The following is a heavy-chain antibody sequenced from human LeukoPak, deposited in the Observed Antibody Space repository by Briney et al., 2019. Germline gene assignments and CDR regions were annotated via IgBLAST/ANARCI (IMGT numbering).Heavy chain of an antibody. J-gene: IGHJ4*02. CDR3: ARDSRGVPASFDY. CDR1: GFTFSSYS. V-gene: IGHV3-21*01. Sequence: GGSLRLSCAASGFTFSSYSMNWVRQAPGKGLEWVSSISSSSSYIYYADSVKGRFTISRDNAKNSLYLKMNSLRAEDTAVYYCARDSRGVPASFDYWGQGTLVTVSS. D-gene: IGHD2-2*01. CDR2: ISSSSSYI.